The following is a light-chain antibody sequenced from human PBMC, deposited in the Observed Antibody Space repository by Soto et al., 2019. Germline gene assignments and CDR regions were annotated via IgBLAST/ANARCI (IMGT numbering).Light chain of an antibody. V-gene: IGKV2-30*01. J-gene: IGKJ2*01. CDR3: MQGTHWPYT. Sequence: DVVMTQSPLSLPVTLGQPASISCRSSQSLAFSDGNTYLIWFQQRPGQSPRRLIYKVSNRDSGVPDRFSGSGSGTDFTLEISRVEAEDIGIYYCMQGTHWPYTCGQGTKLEIK. CDR1: QSLAFSDGNTY. CDR2: KVS.